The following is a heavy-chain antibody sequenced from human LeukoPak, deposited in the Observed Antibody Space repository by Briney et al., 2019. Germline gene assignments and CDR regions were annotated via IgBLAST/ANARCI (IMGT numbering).Heavy chain of an antibody. CDR3: ARMVRGVVNY. CDR2: ISGSGGST. D-gene: IGHD3-10*01. Sequence: GGSLRLSCAASGFTFSSYAVSWVRQAPGKGLEWVSAISGSGGSTYYADSVKGRFTISRDNSKNTLYLQMNSLRAEDTAVYYCARMVRGVVNYWGQGTLVTVSS. CDR1: GFTFSSYA. J-gene: IGHJ4*02. V-gene: IGHV3-23*01.